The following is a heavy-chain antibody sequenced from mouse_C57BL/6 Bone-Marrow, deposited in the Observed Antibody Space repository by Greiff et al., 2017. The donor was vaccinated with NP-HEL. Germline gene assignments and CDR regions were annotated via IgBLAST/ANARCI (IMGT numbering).Heavy chain of an antibody. J-gene: IGHJ1*03. Sequence: VQLQQSGPELVKPGASVKMSCKASGYTFTDYNMHWVKQSHGKSLEWIGYIDPNNGGTSYNQKFKGKATLTVNKSSSTAYMELRSLTSEDSAVYYCAPLTTVVPHWYFDVWGTGTTVTVSS. CDR1: GYTFTDYN. D-gene: IGHD1-1*01. CDR2: IDPNNGGT. V-gene: IGHV1-22*01. CDR3: APLTTVVPHWYFDV.